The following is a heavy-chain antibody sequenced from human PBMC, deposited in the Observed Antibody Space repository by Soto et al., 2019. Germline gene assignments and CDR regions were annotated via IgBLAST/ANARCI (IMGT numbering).Heavy chain of an antibody. J-gene: IGHJ4*02. V-gene: IGHV4-31*03. Sequence: SETLSLTCTVSGGSISSGGYYWSWIRQHPGKGLEWIGYIYYSGSTYYNPSLKSRVTISVDTSKNQFSLKLSSVTAADTAVYYCARQPDEWLLFYFDYWGQGTLVTVSS. CDR1: GGSISSGGYY. D-gene: IGHD3-3*01. CDR2: IYYSGST. CDR3: ARQPDEWLLFYFDY.